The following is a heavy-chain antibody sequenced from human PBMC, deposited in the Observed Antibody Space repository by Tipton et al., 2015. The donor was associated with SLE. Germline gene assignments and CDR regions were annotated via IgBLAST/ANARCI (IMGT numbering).Heavy chain of an antibody. CDR2: IYTSGST. D-gene: IGHD2-15*01. CDR1: GGSISSYY. CDR3: ARGGAGHCSGGSCPCDY. Sequence: TLSLTCTVSGGSISSYYWSWIRQPPGKGLEWIGYIYTSGSTNYNPSLKSRVTISVDTSKNQFSLKLSSVTAADTAVYYCARGGAGHCSGGSCPCDYWGQGTLVTVSS. J-gene: IGHJ4*02. V-gene: IGHV4-4*08.